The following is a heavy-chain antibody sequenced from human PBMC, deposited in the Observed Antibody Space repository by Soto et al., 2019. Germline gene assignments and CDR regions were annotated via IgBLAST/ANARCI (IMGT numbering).Heavy chain of an antibody. V-gene: IGHV4-39*07. CDR1: GGSISSSSYY. J-gene: IGHJ4*02. CDR2: IYYSGST. Sequence: PSETLSLTCTVSGGSISSSSYYWGWIRQPPGKGLEWIGSIYYSGSTYYNPSLKSRVTISVDTSKNQFSLELSSLRSEDTAVYYCAREVDTAMVTSSDYWGQGTLVTVSS. CDR3: AREVDTAMVTSSDY. D-gene: IGHD5-18*01.